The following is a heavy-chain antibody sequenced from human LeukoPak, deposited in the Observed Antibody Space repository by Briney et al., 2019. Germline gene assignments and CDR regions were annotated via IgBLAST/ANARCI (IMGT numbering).Heavy chain of an antibody. CDR3: ARDFYGSGSYYTVAFDS. Sequence: GGSLRLSCAASGFRFSGYSMNWVRQAPGKGLEWVSAISESGGYTFYADSVKGRFPISRDHSKNTVYLQMNSLSAEDTAVYYCARDFYGSGSYYTVAFDSWGQGTLVTVSS. CDR2: ISESGGYT. CDR1: GFRFSGYS. V-gene: IGHV3-23*01. D-gene: IGHD3-10*01. J-gene: IGHJ4*02.